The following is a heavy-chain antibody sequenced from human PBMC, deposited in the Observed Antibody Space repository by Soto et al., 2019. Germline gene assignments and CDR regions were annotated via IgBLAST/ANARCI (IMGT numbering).Heavy chain of an antibody. CDR1: GFTFSNAW. CDR3: TTAPYTVVVPAAIPPYYYYGMDV. V-gene: IGHV3-15*01. CDR2: IKSKTDGGTT. J-gene: IGHJ6*02. Sequence: EVQLVESGGGLVKPGGSLRLSCAASGFTFSNAWMSWVRQAPGKGLEWVGRIKSKTDGGTTDYAAPVIGRFTISRDDSKHTLYLKMNSLNTEDTAVYYRTTAPYTVVVPAAIPPYYYYGMDVWGQGTTVTVSS. D-gene: IGHD2-2*01.